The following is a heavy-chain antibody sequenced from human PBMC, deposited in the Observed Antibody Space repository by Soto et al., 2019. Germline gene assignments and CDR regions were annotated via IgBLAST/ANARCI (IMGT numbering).Heavy chain of an antibody. D-gene: IGHD6-13*01. CDR3: AKVTKRAAAGRYEYYKYGMDV. CDR1: GFXXXXXA. V-gene: IGHV3-23*01. Sequence: PGGSLRLSCAASGFXXXXXAMAWVRQARGKGREWVYVSSCSGGSAYDAASVKGRFTISRDNSKNTLFLQMNGLRAEDTAVYYCAKVTKRAAAGRYEYYKYGMDVWGQGTTVTVSS. J-gene: IGHJ6*02. CDR2: SSCSGGSA.